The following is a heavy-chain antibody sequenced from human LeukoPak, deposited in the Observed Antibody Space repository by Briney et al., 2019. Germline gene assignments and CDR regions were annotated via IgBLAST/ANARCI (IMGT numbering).Heavy chain of an antibody. D-gene: IGHD3-9*01. CDR2: IYYSGST. Sequence: SETLSLTCTVSGGSISSYYWSWIRRPPGKGLEFIGYIYYSGSTNYNPSLKSRVTISVDTSKNQFSLKLSSVTAADTAVYYCARQFDDYYGMDVWGQGTTVTVSS. V-gene: IGHV4-59*08. J-gene: IGHJ6*02. CDR1: GGSISSYY. CDR3: ARQFDDYYGMDV.